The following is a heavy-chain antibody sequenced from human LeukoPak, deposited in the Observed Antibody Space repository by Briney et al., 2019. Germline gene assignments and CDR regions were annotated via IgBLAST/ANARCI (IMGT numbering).Heavy chain of an antibody. CDR3: ARGITIFGVVIPSYYYYYGMDV. Sequence: ASVTVSCTASGYTFTIYGISWVRQAPGQGLEWMGWISAYNGNTNYAQKLQGRVTMTTDTSTSTAYMELRSLRSDDTAVYYCARGITIFGVVIPSYYYYYGMDVWGQGTTVTVSS. J-gene: IGHJ6*02. CDR2: ISAYNGNT. CDR1: GYTFTIYG. D-gene: IGHD3-3*01. V-gene: IGHV1-18*01.